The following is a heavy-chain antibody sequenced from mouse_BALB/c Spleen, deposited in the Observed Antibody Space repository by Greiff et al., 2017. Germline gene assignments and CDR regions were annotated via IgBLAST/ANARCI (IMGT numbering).Heavy chain of an antibody. CDR2: IDPANSET. J-gene: IGHJ4*01. CDR3: ERNLRYGSSLYAMDY. Sequence: QVQLQQSGPELVRPGASVKMSCKASGYTFSSYWMHWVHQTPGQGLEWIGMIDPANSETKFNQKFKDKATLNVDKSSNTAYMQLSSLTSEDSAVYYCERNLRYGSSLYAMDYWGQGTSVTVSS. D-gene: IGHD1-1*01. CDR1: GYTFSSYW. V-gene: IGHV1-69*02.